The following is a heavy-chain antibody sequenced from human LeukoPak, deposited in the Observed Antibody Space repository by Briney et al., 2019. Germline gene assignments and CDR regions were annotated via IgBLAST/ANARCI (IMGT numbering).Heavy chain of an antibody. CDR1: GYTFTSYD. V-gene: IGHV1-69*05. J-gene: IGHJ6*03. Sequence: ASVKVSCKASGYTFTSYDINWVRQAPGQGLEWMGGIIPIFGTANYAQKFQGRVTITTDESTSTAYMELSSLRSEDTAVYYCASGYCSSTSCFARRTYYMDVWGKGTTVTVSS. CDR3: ASGYCSSTSCFARRTYYMDV. CDR2: IIPIFGTA. D-gene: IGHD2-2*03.